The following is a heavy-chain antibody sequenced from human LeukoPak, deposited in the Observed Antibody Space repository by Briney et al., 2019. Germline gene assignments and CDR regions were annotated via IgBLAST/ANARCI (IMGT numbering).Heavy chain of an antibody. D-gene: IGHD4-23*01. CDR1: GFTFTTYG. J-gene: IGHJ4*02. CDR2: ISAAGGST. CDR3: AKRSDYGDNWNYFDY. Sequence: GGSLRLSCTASGFTFTTYGMSWVRQATGKGLEWVSAISAAGGSTFYADSVKGRFTISGDNSKNTLYLQLNSLRAEDTAIYYCAKRSDYGDNWNYFDYWGQGTPVTVSS. V-gene: IGHV3-23*01.